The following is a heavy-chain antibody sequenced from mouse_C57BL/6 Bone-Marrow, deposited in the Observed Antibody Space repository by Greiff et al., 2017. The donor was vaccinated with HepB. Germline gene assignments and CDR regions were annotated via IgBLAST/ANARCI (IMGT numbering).Heavy chain of an antibody. J-gene: IGHJ2*01. Sequence: VQLLQSGAELVRPGASVKLSCTASGFNIKDYYMHWVKQRPEQGLEWIGRIDPEDGDTEYAPKFQGKATMTADTSSNTAYLQLSSLTSEDTAVYYCTKGLRYLDYFDYWGQGTTLTVSS. V-gene: IGHV14-1*01. D-gene: IGHD1-1*01. CDR2: IDPEDGDT. CDR1: GFNIKDYY. CDR3: TKGLRYLDYFDY.